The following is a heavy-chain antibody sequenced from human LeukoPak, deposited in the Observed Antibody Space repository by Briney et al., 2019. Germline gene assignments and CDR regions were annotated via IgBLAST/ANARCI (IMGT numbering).Heavy chain of an antibody. J-gene: IGHJ4*02. CDR1: GGSISSSSYY. CDR2: IYYSGST. V-gene: IGHV4-39*07. Sequence: SETLSLTCTVSGGSISSSSYYWGWIRQPPGKGLEWIGSIYYSGSTYYNPSLKSRVTISVDTSKNQFSLKLSSVTAADTAVYYCARDSTTVTTFDYWGQGTLVTVSS. CDR3: ARDSTTVTTFDY. D-gene: IGHD4-17*01.